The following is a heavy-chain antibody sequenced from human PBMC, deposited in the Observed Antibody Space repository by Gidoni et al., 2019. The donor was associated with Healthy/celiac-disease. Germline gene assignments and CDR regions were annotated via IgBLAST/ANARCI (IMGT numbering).Heavy chain of an antibody. CDR2: ISSSSSYT. V-gene: IGHV3-11*05. CDR3: ARSQRQLVHHFDY. J-gene: IGHJ4*02. Sequence: QVQLVESGGGLVKPGGSLRLSCAASGFTFSDYYMSWIRQAPGKGLEWVSYISSSSSYTNYADSVKGRFTISRDNAKNSLYLQMNSLRAEDTAVYYCARSQRQLVHHFDYWGQGTLVTVSS. CDR1: GFTFSDYY. D-gene: IGHD6-13*01.